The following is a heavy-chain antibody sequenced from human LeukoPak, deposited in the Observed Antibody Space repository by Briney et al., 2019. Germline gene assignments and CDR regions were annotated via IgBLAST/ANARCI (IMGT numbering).Heavy chain of an antibody. J-gene: IGHJ4*02. CDR1: GFSFSDYY. CDR3: GRSTRDVSNRMIWWLDY. D-gene: IGHD5-24*01. Sequence: GGSLRLSCAASGFSFSDYYMSWIRQAPGKGVEWVSHISGSSYYTNYADSVKGRFTISRDNAKNSLYLQMNSLRAEDTAVYYCGRSTRDVSNRMIWWLDYWGQGALVTVSS. V-gene: IGHV3-11*06. CDR2: ISGSSYYT.